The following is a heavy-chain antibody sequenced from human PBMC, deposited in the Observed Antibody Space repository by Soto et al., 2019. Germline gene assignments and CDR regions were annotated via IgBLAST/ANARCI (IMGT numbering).Heavy chain of an antibody. Sequence: QITLKESGPTLVKPTQTLTLTCTFSGFSLNTSGVGVGWVRQPPGRALEWLAVIYWTDDKRYSPSLKSRLSITKDTSKNQVVLTMTNMAPMDTAIFFCAHKLPGTTSAVDIWGHGTMVTVS. CDR2: IYWTDDK. CDR1: GFSLNTSGVG. D-gene: IGHD4-17*01. J-gene: IGHJ3*02. V-gene: IGHV2-5*01. CDR3: AHKLPGTTSAVDI.